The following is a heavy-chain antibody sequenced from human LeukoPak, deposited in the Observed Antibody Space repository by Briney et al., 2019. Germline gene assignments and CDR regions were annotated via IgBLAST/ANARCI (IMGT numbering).Heavy chain of an antibody. CDR1: GGSISSGGYY. J-gene: IGHJ5*02. D-gene: IGHD2-2*01. V-gene: IGHV4-31*03. CDR3: ARGLPAAMSPWFDP. Sequence: SQTLSLTCTVSGGSISSGGYYWSWIRQHPGKGLEWIGYIYYSGSTYYNPSLKSRVTISVDTSKNQFSLKLSSVTAADTAVYYCARGLPAAMSPWFDPRGQGTLVTVSS. CDR2: IYYSGST.